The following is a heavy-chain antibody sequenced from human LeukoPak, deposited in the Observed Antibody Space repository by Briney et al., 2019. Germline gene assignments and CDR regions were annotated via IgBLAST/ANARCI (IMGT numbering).Heavy chain of an antibody. J-gene: IGHJ4*02. D-gene: IGHD6-19*01. CDR2: IYSGGST. Sequence: GGSLRLSCAASGFTVTTYAMSWVRRAAGKGLEWVSRIYSGGSTYYADSVTGRFTISRDNSKDTLYLQMNSLRAEDTAVYYCARALSAVGGTWYFDYWGQGTLVTVSS. CDR3: ARALSAVGGTWYFDY. CDR1: GFTVTTYA. V-gene: IGHV3-53*01.